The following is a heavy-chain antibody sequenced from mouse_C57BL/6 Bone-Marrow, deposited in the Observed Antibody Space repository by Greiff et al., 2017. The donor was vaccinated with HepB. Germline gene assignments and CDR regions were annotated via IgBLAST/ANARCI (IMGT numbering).Heavy chain of an antibody. V-gene: IGHV1-18*01. J-gene: IGHJ4*01. D-gene: IGHD4-1*01. CDR1: GYTFTDYN. Sequence: EVQLQQSGPELVKPGASVKIPCKASGYTFTDYNMGWVKQSHGKSLEWIGDINPNNGGTIYNQKFKGKATLTVDKSSSTAYMELRSLTSEDTAVYYCARRRGTGTDAMDYWGQGTSVTVSS. CDR2: INPNNGGT. CDR3: ARRRGTGTDAMDY.